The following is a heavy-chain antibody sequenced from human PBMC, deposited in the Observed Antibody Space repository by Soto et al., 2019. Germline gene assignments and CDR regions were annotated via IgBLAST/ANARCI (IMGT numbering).Heavy chain of an antibody. V-gene: IGHV3-33*01. J-gene: IGHJ4*02. D-gene: IGHD3-22*01. Sequence: GGSLRLSCAASGFTFSSYGMHWVRQAPGKGLEWVAVIWYDGSNKYYADSVKGRFTISRDNSKNTLYLQMNSLRAEDTAVYYCAREGDYYDSSGDDWGQGTLVTVSS. CDR3: AREGDYYDSSGDD. CDR2: IWYDGSNK. CDR1: GFTFSSYG.